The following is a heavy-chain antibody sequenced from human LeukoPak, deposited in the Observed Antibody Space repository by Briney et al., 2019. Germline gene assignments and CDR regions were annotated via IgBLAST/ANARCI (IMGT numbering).Heavy chain of an antibody. J-gene: IGHJ5*02. Sequence: ASVKVSCKASGYTFTSYGISWVRQAPGQGLEWMGWISAYNGNTNYAQKLQGRVTMTTDTSTSTAYMELRSLRSDDTAVYYCASDPPGGYCSSTSCTNWFDPWGQGTLVTVSS. CDR3: ASDPPGGYCSSTSCTNWFDP. V-gene: IGHV1-18*01. CDR1: GYTFTSYG. CDR2: ISAYNGNT. D-gene: IGHD2-2*01.